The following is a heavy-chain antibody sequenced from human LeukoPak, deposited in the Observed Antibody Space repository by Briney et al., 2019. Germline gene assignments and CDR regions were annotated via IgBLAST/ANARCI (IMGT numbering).Heavy chain of an antibody. CDR2: ISSSSSYI. Sequence: WGSLRLSCAASGFTFSSYSMNWVRQAPGKGLEWVSSISSSSSYIYYADSVKGRFTISRDNSKNTLYLQMNSLRAEDTAVYYCAKGHCSGGSCYRASYYYYYMDVWGKGTTVTISS. V-gene: IGHV3-21*01. J-gene: IGHJ6*03. CDR3: AKGHCSGGSCYRASYYYYYMDV. CDR1: GFTFSSYS. D-gene: IGHD2-15*01.